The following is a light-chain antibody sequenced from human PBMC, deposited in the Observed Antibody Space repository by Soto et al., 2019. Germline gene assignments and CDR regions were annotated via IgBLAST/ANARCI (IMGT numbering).Light chain of an antibody. J-gene: IGKJ4*01. V-gene: IGKV1-5*03. CDR2: KAS. CDR1: QSISSW. Sequence: DIQMTQSPSTLSASVGDRVTIACRASQSISSWLDWYQQKPGKAPKLLIYKASTLESGAPSRFSGSGSGTEFTLTISSLQPDDFATYYCQQYNSYPLTFGGGTKVEIK. CDR3: QQYNSYPLT.